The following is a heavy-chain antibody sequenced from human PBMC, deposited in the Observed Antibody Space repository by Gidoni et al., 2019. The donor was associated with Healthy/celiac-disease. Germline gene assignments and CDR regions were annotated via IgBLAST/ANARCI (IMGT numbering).Heavy chain of an antibody. V-gene: IGHV1-2*04. D-gene: IGHD2-2*02. Sequence: QVQLVQSGAEVKKPGASVKVSCKASGYTFTGYYMHWVRQAPGQGLEWMGWINPNSGGTNYAQKFQGWVTMTRDTSISTAYMELSRLRSDDTAVYYCARSCSSTSCYRGYYYGMDVWGQGTTVTVSS. CDR1: GYTFTGYY. CDR3: ARSCSSTSCYRGYYYGMDV. J-gene: IGHJ6*02. CDR2: INPNSGGT.